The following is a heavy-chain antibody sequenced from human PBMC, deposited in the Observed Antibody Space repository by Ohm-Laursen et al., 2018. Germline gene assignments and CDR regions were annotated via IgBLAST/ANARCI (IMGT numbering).Heavy chain of an antibody. Sequence: PSDTLSLTCTVSGGSVSSGSYYWSWIRQPPGKGLEWIGYIYYSGSTNYNPSLKSRVTISVDTSKNQFSLKLSSVTAADTAVYYCATLPRGYPPYYYYYGMDVWGQGTTVTVSS. CDR1: GGSVSSGSYY. J-gene: IGHJ6*02. CDR2: IYYSGST. CDR3: ATLPRGYPPYYYYYGMDV. V-gene: IGHV4-61*01. D-gene: IGHD5-12*01.